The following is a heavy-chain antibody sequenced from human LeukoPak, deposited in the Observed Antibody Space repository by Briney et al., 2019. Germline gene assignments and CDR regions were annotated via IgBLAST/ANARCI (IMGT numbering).Heavy chain of an antibody. J-gene: IGHJ4*02. CDR3: AVASYGRRFDY. Sequence: PSETLSLTCAVYGGSFSGYYWNWIRQPPGEGLEWIGEINHSGSTNYNPSLKSRVTISVDTSKNQFSLKLSSVTAADTAVYYCAVASYGRRFDYWGQGTLVTVSS. CDR2: INHSGST. CDR1: GGSFSGYY. D-gene: IGHD5-18*01. V-gene: IGHV4-34*01.